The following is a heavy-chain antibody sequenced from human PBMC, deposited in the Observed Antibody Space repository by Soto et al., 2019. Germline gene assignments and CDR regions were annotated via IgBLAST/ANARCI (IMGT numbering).Heavy chain of an antibody. CDR3: ARATFGAVLHLEA. D-gene: IGHD3-3*01. CDR2: IYPSGAT. J-gene: IGHJ6*04. CDR1: GASISTEGYT. V-gene: IGHV4-30-2*01. Sequence: SETLSLTCAVSGASISTEGYTWSWIRQPPGKGLEWIGYIYPSGATHYNPSLKSRVTISLDASRNRFSLSVGSVTAADTAVYYCARATFGAVLHLEARGKGTTVTVSS.